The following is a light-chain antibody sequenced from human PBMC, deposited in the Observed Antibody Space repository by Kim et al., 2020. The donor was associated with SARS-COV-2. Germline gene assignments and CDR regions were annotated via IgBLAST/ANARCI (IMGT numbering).Light chain of an antibody. CDR3: NSRDSSGNHLV. J-gene: IGLJ3*02. Sequence: SSALTQDPAVSVALGQTVRITCQGDSLRSYYASWYQQKPGQAPVLVIYGKNNRPSGIQDRFSGSSSGNTASLTITGAQAEDEADYYCNSRDSSGNHLVFG. CDR2: GKN. CDR1: SLRSYY. V-gene: IGLV3-19*01.